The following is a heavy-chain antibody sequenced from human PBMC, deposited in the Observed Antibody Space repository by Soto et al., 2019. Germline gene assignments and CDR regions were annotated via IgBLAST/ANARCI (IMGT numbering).Heavy chain of an antibody. CDR1: GFTFCSYA. D-gene: IGHD3-10*01. J-gene: IGHJ4*02. V-gene: IGHV3-23*01. Sequence: GGSLRLSCAACGFTFCSYAMSWVRQDPGKGLEWVSAISGSGGSTYYADSVKGRFTISRDNSKNTLYLQMNSLRAEGTAVYYCARELITMVRGVDNPNDYWGQGTLLTVSS. CDR2: ISGSGGST. CDR3: ARELITMVRGVDNPNDY.